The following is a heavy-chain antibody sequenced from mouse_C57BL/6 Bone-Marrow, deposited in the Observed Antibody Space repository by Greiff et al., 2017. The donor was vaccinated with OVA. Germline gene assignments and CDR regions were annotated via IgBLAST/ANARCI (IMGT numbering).Heavy chain of an antibody. D-gene: IGHD3-1*01. CDR3: ARAGATGY. Sequence: VQRVESGAELVKPGASVKLSCTASGYTFTSYWMHWVQQRPGQGLEWIGMIHPNSGSTNYNEKLKSKATLTVDNSSSTAYMQLSSRTTEDSAVYYCARAGATGYWGQGTTLPASS. V-gene: IGHV1-64*01. J-gene: IGHJ2*01. CDR1: GYTFTSYW. CDR2: IHPNSGST.